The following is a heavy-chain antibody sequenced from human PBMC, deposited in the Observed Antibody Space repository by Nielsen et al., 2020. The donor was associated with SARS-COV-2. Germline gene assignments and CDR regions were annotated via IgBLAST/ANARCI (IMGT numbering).Heavy chain of an antibody. Sequence: GGSLRLSCKGFGDRFTSYWIGWVRQMPGKGLELMGVIYPSDSATRYSPSFQGQVTISADKPISTAYLQWSSLKASDTAMYYCARQSPAASYYYYGMDVWGQGTTVTVSS. V-gene: IGHV5-51*01. CDR3: ARQSPAASYYYYGMDV. J-gene: IGHJ6*02. CDR2: IYPSDSAT. D-gene: IGHD2-2*01. CDR1: GDRFTSYW.